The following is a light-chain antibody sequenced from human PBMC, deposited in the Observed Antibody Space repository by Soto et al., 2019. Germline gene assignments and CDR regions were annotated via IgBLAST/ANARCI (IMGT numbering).Light chain of an antibody. V-gene: IGLV2-14*01. CDR1: SSDVGGYNY. CDR3: SSYTSSRTYV. J-gene: IGLJ1*01. CDR2: EVT. Sequence: QSVLTQPASVSGSPGQSITISCTGTSSDVGGYNYVSWYQQHPGKAPKIIIYEVTNRPSGVSNRFSGSKSDNTASLTISGLQAEDEAEYYCSSYTSSRTYVFGTGTKVTV.